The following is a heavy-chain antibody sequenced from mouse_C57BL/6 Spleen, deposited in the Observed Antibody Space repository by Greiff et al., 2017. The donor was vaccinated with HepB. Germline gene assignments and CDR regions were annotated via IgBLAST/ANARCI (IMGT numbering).Heavy chain of an antibody. D-gene: IGHD5-1*01. V-gene: IGHV3-8*01. J-gene: IGHJ4*01. CDR1: GYSITSDY. CDR2: ISYSGST. Sequence: EVKLVESGPGLAKPSQPLSLTCSVTGYSITSDYWNWIRKFPGNKLEYMGYISYSGSTYYNPSLKSRISITRDTSKNQYYLQLNSVTTEDTATYYCARYKYRNYYAMDYWGQGTSVTVSS. CDR3: ARYKYRNYYAMDY.